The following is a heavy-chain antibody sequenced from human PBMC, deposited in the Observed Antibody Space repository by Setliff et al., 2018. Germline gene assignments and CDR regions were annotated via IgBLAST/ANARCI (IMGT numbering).Heavy chain of an antibody. CDR1: GFTFSSCS. CDR3: ARDNIGYITGIPYYYYYYMDV. V-gene: IGHV3-64*01. J-gene: IGHJ6*03. CDR2: ISSNGGST. Sequence: PGGSLRLSCAASGFTFSSCSMNWVRQAPGKGLEYVSAISSNGGSTYYANSVKGRFTISRDNSKNTLYLQMNSLRAEDTAVYYCARDNIGYITGIPYYYYYYMDVWGKGTTVTVSS. D-gene: IGHD1-20*01.